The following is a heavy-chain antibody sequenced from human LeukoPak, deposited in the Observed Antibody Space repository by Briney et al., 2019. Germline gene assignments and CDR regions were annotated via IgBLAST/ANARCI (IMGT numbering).Heavy chain of an antibody. CDR2: IYYSGST. CDR3: ARAPSYAESFDI. Sequence: PSETLSLTCTVSGGSISSYYWSWIRQPPGKGLEWIGYIYYSGSTNYNPSLKSRVTISVDTSKNQFSLKLSSVTAADTAVYYCARAPSYAESFDIWGQGTMVTVSS. CDR1: GGSISSYY. J-gene: IGHJ3*02. D-gene: IGHD2-2*01. V-gene: IGHV4-59*08.